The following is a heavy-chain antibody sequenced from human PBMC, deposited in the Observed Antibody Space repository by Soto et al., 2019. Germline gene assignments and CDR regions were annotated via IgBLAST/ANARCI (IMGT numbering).Heavy chain of an antibody. CDR2: IDRDGIGN. Sequence: EVHLVESGGGLVQPGESLRLACTASGFTFSDHRMTWVRQAPGKGLEWVANIDRDGIGNHYVDSVRGRFTISRDNAENSLYLQMSSLRVEDTAVYYCARIKVAQNEHLDHWGQGARVTVSS. J-gene: IGHJ4*02. V-gene: IGHV3-7*01. CDR3: ARIKVAQNEHLDH. CDR1: GFTFSDHR. D-gene: IGHD2-21*01.